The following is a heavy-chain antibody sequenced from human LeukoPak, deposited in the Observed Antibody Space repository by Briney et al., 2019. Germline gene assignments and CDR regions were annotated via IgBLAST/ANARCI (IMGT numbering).Heavy chain of an antibody. Sequence: GGSLRLSCAASGFTLSTYWMHWVRQAPGKGLVWVSRINSDGTTTTYADSVKGRFTISRDNAKNSLYLQMNSLKTEDTALYHCTRGYSGVGIYAFDVWGQGTMVTVSS. D-gene: IGHD6-19*01. CDR2: INSDGTTT. CDR1: GFTLSTYW. CDR3: TRGYSGVGIYAFDV. V-gene: IGHV3-74*01. J-gene: IGHJ3*01.